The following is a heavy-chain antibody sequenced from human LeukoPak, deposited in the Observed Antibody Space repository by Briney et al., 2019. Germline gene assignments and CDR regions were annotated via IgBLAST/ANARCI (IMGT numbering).Heavy chain of an antibody. Sequence: SVTLSCMASGYTFTGYYIHWVRQAPGQGLEWMGRINPNSGGTNYEQKFQGRVTITRDTSASTAYIELRSLRSADPAMYYCARGSTSDWPLDHWGQGTLVTSSS. D-gene: IGHD2-2*01. V-gene: IGHV1-2*06. CDR3: ARGSTSDWPLDH. CDR2: INPNSGGT. CDR1: GYTFTGYY. J-gene: IGHJ4*02.